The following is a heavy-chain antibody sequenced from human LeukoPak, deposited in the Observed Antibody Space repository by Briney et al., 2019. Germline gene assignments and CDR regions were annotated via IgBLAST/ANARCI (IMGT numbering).Heavy chain of an antibody. J-gene: IGHJ6*02. CDR3: ASWLGYCSSTSCRAPSYYYYGMDV. Sequence: ASVKVSCKASGGIFSSYAISWVRQAPGQGLEWVGRIIPIFGIANYAQKFQGRVTITADKSTSTAYMELSSLRSEDTAVYYCASWLGYCSSTSCRAPSYYYYGMDVWGQGTTVTVSS. V-gene: IGHV1-69*04. D-gene: IGHD2-2*01. CDR1: GGIFSSYA. CDR2: IIPIFGIA.